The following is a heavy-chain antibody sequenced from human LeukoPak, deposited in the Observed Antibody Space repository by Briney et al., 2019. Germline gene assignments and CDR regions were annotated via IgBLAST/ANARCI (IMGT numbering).Heavy chain of an antibody. Sequence: GGSLRLSCAASGFTFSSYSMNWVRQAPGKGLEWVSAITASSSSTYYADSVKGRFTISRDNSKNTLYLQMNSLRAEDTAVYYCAKSGYNRFDYWGQGTLVTVSS. J-gene: IGHJ4*02. V-gene: IGHV3-23*01. CDR2: ITASSSST. CDR1: GFTFSSYS. CDR3: AKSGYNRFDY. D-gene: IGHD5-24*01.